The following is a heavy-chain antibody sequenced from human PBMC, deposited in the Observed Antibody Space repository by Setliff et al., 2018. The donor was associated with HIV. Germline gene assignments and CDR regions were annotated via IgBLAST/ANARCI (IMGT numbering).Heavy chain of an antibody. V-gene: IGHV4-39*07. CDR2: IYYSGST. D-gene: IGHD1-26*01. J-gene: IGHJ5*02. Sequence: SETLSLTCTVSGGSISSTNYQWGWIRQPPGKGPEWIGSIYYSGSTDYNPSLKSRVTISVDTSKKQFSLRLTSVTAADTAIYYCARSTVGAGTSFPWGRGILVTVSS. CDR1: GGSISSTNYQ. CDR3: ARSTVGAGTSFP.